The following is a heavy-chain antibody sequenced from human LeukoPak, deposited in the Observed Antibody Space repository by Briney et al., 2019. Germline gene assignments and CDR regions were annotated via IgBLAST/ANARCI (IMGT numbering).Heavy chain of an antibody. J-gene: IGHJ4*02. V-gene: IGHV3-66*01. Sequence: PGGSLRLSCAASGFTVSSSNYMNWVRQAPGKGLEWVSGIYTGGTTYYTDSVKGRFTISRDNPNNTLSLQLHTLRAEDTAVYYCAREISRFGIWGQGTLVTVSS. CDR1: GFTVSSSNY. CDR2: IYTGGTT. CDR3: AREISRFGI. D-gene: IGHD3-16*01.